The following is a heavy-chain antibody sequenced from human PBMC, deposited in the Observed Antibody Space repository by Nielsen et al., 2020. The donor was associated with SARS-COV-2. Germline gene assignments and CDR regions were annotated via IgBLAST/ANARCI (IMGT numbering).Heavy chain of an antibody. CDR3: AKIAGDSSGVYYFDY. CDR1: GFTFSSYA. V-gene: IGHV3-23*01. Sequence: GESLKISCAASGFTFSSYAMSWVRQAPGKGLEWVSAISGSGGSTYYADSVKGRFTISRDNSKNTLYLQMNSLRAEDTAVYYCAKIAGDSSGVYYFDYWGQGTLVTVSS. J-gene: IGHJ4*02. D-gene: IGHD6-19*01. CDR2: ISGSGGST.